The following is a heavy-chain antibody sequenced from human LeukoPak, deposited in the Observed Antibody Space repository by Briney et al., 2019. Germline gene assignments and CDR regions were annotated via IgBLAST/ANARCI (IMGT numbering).Heavy chain of an antibody. D-gene: IGHD3-3*01. CDR2: IYYNGST. J-gene: IGHJ5*02. V-gene: IGHV4-39*07. Sequence: PSETLSLTCTVSGGSISSSSYYWGWIRQPPGKGLEWIGSIYYNGSTYYNPSLKSRVTISVDTSKNQFSLKLSSVTAADTAVYYCARVRNWFDPWGQGTLVTVSS. CDR1: GGSISSSSYY. CDR3: ARVRNWFDP.